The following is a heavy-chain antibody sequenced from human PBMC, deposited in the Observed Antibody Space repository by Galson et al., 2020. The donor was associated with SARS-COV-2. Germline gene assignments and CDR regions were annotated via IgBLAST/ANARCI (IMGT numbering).Heavy chain of an antibody. CDR2: TYYRSQWYY. CDR3: ARDYRTDMVFDY. CDR1: GDSISTNNAA. V-gene: IGHV6-1*01. Sequence: SQTLSLTCVISGDSISTNNAAWNWIRQSPSRGLEWLGRTYYRSQWYYDYAISVKGRIIIKADTSKNYFYLQLNSATPEDTSVYYCARDYRTDMVFDYWGQGTLVTVSS. D-gene: IGHD5-18*01. J-gene: IGHJ4*02.